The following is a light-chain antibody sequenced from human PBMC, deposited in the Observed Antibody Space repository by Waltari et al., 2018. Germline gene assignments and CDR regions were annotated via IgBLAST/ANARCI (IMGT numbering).Light chain of an antibody. CDR3: QKYGTLPAT. J-gene: IGKJ1*01. CDR2: DAA. CDR1: QSISRF. V-gene: IGKV3-20*01. Sequence: DIFLTQSPGTLSLSPGEGATHSCRASQSISRFLAWYQQKPGQAPRFLIYDAATRPTGSPDRFSGSGSATNFSLTISRLVPADFAVYYCQKYGTLPATFGQGTKVEIK.